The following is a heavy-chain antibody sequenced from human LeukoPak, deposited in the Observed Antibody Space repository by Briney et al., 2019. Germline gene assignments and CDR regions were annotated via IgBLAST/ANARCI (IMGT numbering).Heavy chain of an antibody. V-gene: IGHV3-7*01. CDR3: ARETPRRGETRDGYR. Sequence: GGSLRLSCAASGFTFSSYWMSWVRQAPGKGLEWVANIKQDGSEKYYVDSVKGRFTISRDNPKNLLFLQINSLRVEDTAVYYCARETPRRGETRDGYRWGQGTLVTVSS. D-gene: IGHD5-24*01. CDR1: GFTFSSYW. J-gene: IGHJ4*02. CDR2: IKQDGSEK.